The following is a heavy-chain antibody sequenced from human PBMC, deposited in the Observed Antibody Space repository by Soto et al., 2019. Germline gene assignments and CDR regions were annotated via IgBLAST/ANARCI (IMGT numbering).Heavy chain of an antibody. CDR1: GASVSSTYW. CDR3: ARYNAASGTYYFDF. Sequence: PSETLSLTCAVSGASVSSTYWRSWVRQPPGKGPEWIGEINHRGSANYNPSLKSRVTISVDISKSQFSLRLTSVTAADTAVYYCARYNAASGTYYFDFWGQGALVTVSS. J-gene: IGHJ4*02. V-gene: IGHV4-4*02. D-gene: IGHD6-13*01. CDR2: INHRGSA.